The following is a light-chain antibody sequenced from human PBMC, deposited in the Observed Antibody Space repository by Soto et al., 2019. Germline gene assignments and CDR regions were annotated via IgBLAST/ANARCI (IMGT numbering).Light chain of an antibody. Sequence: DIQMTQSPSSLSASVGDRVTITCRASQSISSYLNWYQQKPGKAPKFLIYAASSLQSGVPSRFSGSGSGTDFTLTISSLQPEDFATYYCQQGYTSAITFGQGTRLEIK. V-gene: IGKV1-39*01. CDR1: QSISSY. J-gene: IGKJ5*01. CDR3: QQGYTSAIT. CDR2: AAS.